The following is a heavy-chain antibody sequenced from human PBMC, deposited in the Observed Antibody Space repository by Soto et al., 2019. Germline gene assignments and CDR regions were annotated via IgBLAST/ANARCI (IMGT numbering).Heavy chain of an antibody. V-gene: IGHV3-30*18. J-gene: IGHJ6*02. CDR2: ISYDGSNK. Sequence: QVQLVESGGGVVQPGRSLRLSCAASGFTFSSYGMHWVRQAPGKGLEWVAVISYDGSNKYYADSVKGRFTISRDNSKNTLYLQMNSLRAEDTAVYYCAKDDRLFFWSGYGMDVWGQGTTVTVSS. CDR1: GFTFSSYG. D-gene: IGHD3-3*01. CDR3: AKDDRLFFWSGYGMDV.